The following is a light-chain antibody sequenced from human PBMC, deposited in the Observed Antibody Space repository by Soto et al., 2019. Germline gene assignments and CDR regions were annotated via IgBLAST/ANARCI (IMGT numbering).Light chain of an antibody. Sequence: SVLTQPPSASGSPGQSVTISCTGTSSDVGGYNYVSWYQQHPGKAPKLMIYEVSQRPSGVPDRFSGSKSGNTASLTVSGLQAEDEADYYCCSSAGSNYVFGTGTKLTVL. CDR3: CSSAGSNYV. V-gene: IGLV2-8*01. J-gene: IGLJ1*01. CDR1: SSDVGGYNY. CDR2: EVS.